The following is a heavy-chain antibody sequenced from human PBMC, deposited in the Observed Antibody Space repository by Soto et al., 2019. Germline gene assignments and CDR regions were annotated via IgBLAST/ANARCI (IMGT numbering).Heavy chain of an antibody. D-gene: IGHD3-3*01. V-gene: IGHV4-59*01. J-gene: IGHJ6*02. CDR1: GGSISSYY. CDR2: IYYSGST. CDR3: ARIGNPWSGYSYGMDV. Sequence: PSETLSLTCTVSGGSISSYYWSWIRQPPGKGLEWIGYIYYSGSTNYNPSLKSRVTISVDTSKNQFSLRLSSVTAADTAVYSGARIGNPWSGYSYGMDVWGQGTTVTVSS.